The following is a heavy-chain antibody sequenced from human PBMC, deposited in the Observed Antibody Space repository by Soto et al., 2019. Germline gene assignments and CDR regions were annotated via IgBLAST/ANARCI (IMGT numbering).Heavy chain of an antibody. Sequence: PGGSLRLSCAASGVTLSDYTMNWVRQAPGKGLEWVSSISSSGDYIYYADSLKGRFTISRDNSKNTLYLQMNSLRAEDTAVYYCAKDAIRDGYNFFSRQRTFDPWGQGTLVTVSS. CDR2: ISSSGDYI. V-gene: IGHV3-21*01. CDR3: AKDAIRDGYNFFSRQRTFDP. CDR1: GVTLSDYT. D-gene: IGHD5-12*01. J-gene: IGHJ5*01.